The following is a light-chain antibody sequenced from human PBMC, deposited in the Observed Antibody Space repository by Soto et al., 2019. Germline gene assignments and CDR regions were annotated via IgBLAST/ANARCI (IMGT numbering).Light chain of an antibody. CDR3: QQYKVYPYT. CDR2: DVS. J-gene: IGKJ2*01. Sequence: TQSPGTLSLSPGERATLSCRASQSLNGRLAWYQQKPGRPPKLLIYDVSFLESGVPSRFSGSGSGTDFNLTISSLRPDDFATFYCQQYKVYPYTFGQGARLDIQ. V-gene: IGKV1-5*01. CDR1: QSLNGR.